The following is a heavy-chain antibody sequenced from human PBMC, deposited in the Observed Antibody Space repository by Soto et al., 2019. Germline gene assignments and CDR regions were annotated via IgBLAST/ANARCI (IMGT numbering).Heavy chain of an antibody. V-gene: IGHV1-18*01. CDR1: RYTFTSYG. J-gene: IGHJ6*02. CDR3: ARDIVLMVYAIPDFYYYGMDV. CDR2: ISAYNGNT. D-gene: IGHD2-8*01. Sequence: SSVKVSLQASRYTFTSYGISWVRQAPGQGLEWMGWISAYNGNTNYAQKLQGRVTMTTDTSTSTAYLELRSLRSDDTAVYYCARDIVLMVYAIPDFYYYGMDVWGQGTTVTVSS.